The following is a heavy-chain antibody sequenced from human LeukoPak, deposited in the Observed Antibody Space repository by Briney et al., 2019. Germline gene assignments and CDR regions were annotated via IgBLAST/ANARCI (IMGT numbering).Heavy chain of an antibody. CDR2: INSDGSNT. CDR1: GFTFSSYW. CDR3: AREGSSSWLIDY. V-gene: IGHV3-74*01. D-gene: IGHD6-13*01. Sequence: GGSLRLSCAASGFTFSSYWMHWVRQAPGKGLVWVSRINSDGSNTSYADSVKGRFTISRDNAKNTLYLQMNSLRAEDTAVYYCAREGSSSWLIDYWGQGTLVTVSS. J-gene: IGHJ4*02.